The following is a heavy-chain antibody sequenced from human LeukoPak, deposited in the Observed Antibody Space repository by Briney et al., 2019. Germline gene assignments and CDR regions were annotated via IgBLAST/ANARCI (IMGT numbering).Heavy chain of an antibody. Sequence: PGGSLRLSCAASGLSVSKKDMHWIRQATGRGLEWVSGIGIVGDTYYSAYVKGRFTISRESDKNSLYLQMNSLTAGDTAVYFCARNGTSSDTFDLWGQGTLVTVSS. CDR1: GLSVSKKD. CDR3: ARNGTSSDTFDL. V-gene: IGHV3-13*01. CDR2: IGIVGDT. J-gene: IGHJ5*02. D-gene: IGHD1-26*01.